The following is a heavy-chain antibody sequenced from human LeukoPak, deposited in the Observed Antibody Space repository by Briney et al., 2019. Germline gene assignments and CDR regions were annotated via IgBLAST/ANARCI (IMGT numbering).Heavy chain of an antibody. V-gene: IGHV3-7*01. CDR2: IKQDGSEK. Sequence: PGGSLRLSCAASGFTFSSYWMSWVRQAPGKGLEWVANIKQDGSEKYYVDSVKGRFTISRDNAKNSLYLQMNSLRAEDTAVYYCARDNNPRIVVVPAYYYYGMDVWGQGTTVTVSS. J-gene: IGHJ6*02. D-gene: IGHD2-2*01. CDR3: ARDNNPRIVVVPAYYYYGMDV. CDR1: GFTFSSYW.